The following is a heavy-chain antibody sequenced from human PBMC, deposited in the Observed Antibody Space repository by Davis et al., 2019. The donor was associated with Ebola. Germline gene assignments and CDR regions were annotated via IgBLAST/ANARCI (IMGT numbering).Heavy chain of an antibody. Sequence: SETLSLTCTVSGGSISSYYWSWIRQPPGKGLEWIGYIYYSGSTYYNPSLKSRVTISVDTSKNQFSLKLSSVTAADTAVYYCAKTWTTWGVWGKGTTVTVSS. CDR3: AKTWTTWGV. CDR2: IYYSGST. J-gene: IGHJ6*04. D-gene: IGHD1-14*01. CDR1: GGSISSYY. V-gene: IGHV4-59*06.